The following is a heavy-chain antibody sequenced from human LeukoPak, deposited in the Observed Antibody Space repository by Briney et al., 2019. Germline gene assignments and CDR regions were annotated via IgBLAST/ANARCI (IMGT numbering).Heavy chain of an antibody. CDR1: GVSISDYY. CDR2: IYYTVST. J-gene: IGHJ2*01. Sequence: PSETLSLTCTVSGVSISDYYWRWVRQPPGKGLEWIGYIYYTVSTDYNPSLKSRVTMSLDTSKNQFSLNLRSVTATDTAVYYCAKRTYYDTWTGYNYWYFDLWGRGTLVTVSS. CDR3: AKRTYYDTWTGYNYWYFDL. D-gene: IGHD3-9*01. V-gene: IGHV4-59*01.